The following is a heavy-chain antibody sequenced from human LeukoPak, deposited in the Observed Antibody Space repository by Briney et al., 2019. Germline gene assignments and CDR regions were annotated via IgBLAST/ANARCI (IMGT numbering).Heavy chain of an antibody. CDR3: ARSDPRWSNYYYYGMDV. Sequence: ASVKVSCKAPGGTFISYAISWVRQAPGQGLEWMGGVIPIFGTANYAQKFQGRVTITADESTSTAYMELSSLRSEDTAVYYCARSDPRWSNYYYYGMDVWGQGTTVTVSS. D-gene: IGHD2-8*01. CDR1: GGTFISYA. J-gene: IGHJ6*02. V-gene: IGHV1-69*13. CDR2: VIPIFGTA.